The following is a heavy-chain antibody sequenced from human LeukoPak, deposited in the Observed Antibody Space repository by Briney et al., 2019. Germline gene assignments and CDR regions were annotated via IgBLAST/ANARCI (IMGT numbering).Heavy chain of an antibody. CDR3: ARDFDDSSGYYYRFGDYYYGMDV. V-gene: IGHV4-4*07. J-gene: IGHJ6*02. Sequence: TSETLSLTCTVSGGSISSYYWSWIRQPAGKGLEWIGRIYTSGSTNYNPSLKSRVTMSVDTSKNQFPLKLSSVTAADTAVYYCARDFDDSSGYYYRFGDYYYGMDVWGQGTTVTVSS. D-gene: IGHD3-22*01. CDR2: IYTSGST. CDR1: GGSISSYY.